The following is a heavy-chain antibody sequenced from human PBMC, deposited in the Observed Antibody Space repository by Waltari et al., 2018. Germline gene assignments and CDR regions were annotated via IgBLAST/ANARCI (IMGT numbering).Heavy chain of an antibody. CDR2: SYYIGST. CDR3: ARWGGVLRSGYYYYYYGMDV. CDR1: GGSISSYY. V-gene: IGHV4-59*01. D-gene: IGHD3-3*01. J-gene: IGHJ6*02. Sequence: QVQLQESGPGLVKPSETLSLTCTVSGGSISSYYWSWIRQPPGKGLEWIGDSYYIGSTNYIPSLKSRVTLSVDTSKNQFSLKRSSVTAADTAVYYCARWGGVLRSGYYYYYYGMDVWGQGTTVTVSS.